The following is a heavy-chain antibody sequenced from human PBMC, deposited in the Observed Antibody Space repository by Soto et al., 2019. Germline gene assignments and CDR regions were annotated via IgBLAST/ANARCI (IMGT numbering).Heavy chain of an antibody. CDR3: AAAGTSYYGLDG. D-gene: IGHD6-13*01. J-gene: IGHJ6*02. CDR2: ISGSGGST. CDR1: GFTFSSYA. V-gene: IGHV3-23*01. Sequence: EVQLLESRGGLVQPGGSLRLSCAASGFTFSSYAMSWVRQAPGKGLEWVSAISGSGGSTYYADSVKGRFTISRDNSKNTLDLQMNSLRAEDTAVYYCAAAGTSYYGLDGWGQGNTVTVSS.